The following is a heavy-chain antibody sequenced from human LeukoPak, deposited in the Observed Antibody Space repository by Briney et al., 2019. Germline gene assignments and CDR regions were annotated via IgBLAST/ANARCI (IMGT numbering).Heavy chain of an antibody. D-gene: IGHD5-18*01. CDR2: INPNSGGT. Sequence: RASVKVSCKASGYTFTGYYMHWVRQAPEQGLEWMGWINPNSGGTNYAQKFQGRVTMTRDTSISTAYMELSRLRSDDTAVYYCARDREAMVPDYWGQGTLVTVSS. V-gene: IGHV1-2*02. CDR3: ARDREAMVPDY. J-gene: IGHJ4*02. CDR1: GYTFTGYY.